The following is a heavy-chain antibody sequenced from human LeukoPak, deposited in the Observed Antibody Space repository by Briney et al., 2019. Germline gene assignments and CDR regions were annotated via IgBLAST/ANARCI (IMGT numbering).Heavy chain of an antibody. CDR2: IYYSGST. V-gene: IGHV4-59*08. CDR3: ARGYDPFDY. D-gene: IGHD3-3*01. Sequence: PSETLSLTCTVSGGSISSYYWSWLRQPPGKGLEWIGYIYYSGSTNYNPSLKSRVTISVDTSKNQFSLKLSSVTAADTAVYYCARGYDPFDYWGQGTLVTVSS. CDR1: GGSISSYY. J-gene: IGHJ4*02.